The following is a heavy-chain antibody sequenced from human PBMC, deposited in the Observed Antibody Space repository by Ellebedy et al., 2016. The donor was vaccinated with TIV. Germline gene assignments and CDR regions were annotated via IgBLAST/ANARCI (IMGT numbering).Heavy chain of an antibody. V-gene: IGHV3-30*03. Sequence: GESLKISCAASGFTFSSYGMHWVRQAPGKGLEWVAAISYDGSNKYYADSVKGRFTISRDNSKDTLYLQMNSLRAEDTAVYYCARGQLHYGDYFDHWGQGTLVTVSS. CDR1: GFTFSSYG. D-gene: IGHD4-17*01. J-gene: IGHJ4*02. CDR2: ISYDGSNK. CDR3: ARGQLHYGDYFDH.